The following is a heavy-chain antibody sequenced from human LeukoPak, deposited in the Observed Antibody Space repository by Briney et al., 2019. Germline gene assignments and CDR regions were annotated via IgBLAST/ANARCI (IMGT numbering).Heavy chain of an antibody. CDR1: GCTFIDYY. CDR2: INPNSGGT. J-gene: IGHJ6*03. V-gene: IGHV1-2*02. Sequence: ASMKVSCKASGCTFIDYYMHWVRQAPGQGPEWMGWINPNSGGTDYAQNFQGRVTMTRDTSISTAYMELSRLRSDDTAVYYCARDTYYYDSSGGPYYYYMDVWGKGTTVTVSS. D-gene: IGHD3-22*01. CDR3: ARDTYYYDSSGGPYYYYMDV.